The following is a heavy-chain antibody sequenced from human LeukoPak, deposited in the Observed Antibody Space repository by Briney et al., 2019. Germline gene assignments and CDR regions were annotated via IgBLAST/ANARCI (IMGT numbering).Heavy chain of an antibody. Sequence: GGSLRLSCAVSGLSFSSHSMNWVRQAPGKGLEWVSHISSSGRTIYYADSVKGRFTISRDNAKNSLYLQMNSLRAEDTAVYYCARDLPGANAFDIWGQGTMVIVSS. CDR1: GLSFSSHS. V-gene: IGHV3-48*04. CDR2: ISSSGRTI. J-gene: IGHJ3*02. D-gene: IGHD1-26*01. CDR3: ARDLPGANAFDI.